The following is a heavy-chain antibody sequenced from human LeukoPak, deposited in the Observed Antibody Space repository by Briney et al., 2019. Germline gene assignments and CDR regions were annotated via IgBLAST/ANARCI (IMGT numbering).Heavy chain of an antibody. CDR2: ISGSGGST. D-gene: IGHD3-22*01. CDR3: AKDLGLNYYDSSGYHYGGYYFDY. J-gene: IGHJ4*02. Sequence: GWGLTLSCVASGFTFRDYAMSWLRQAPGRGLDWVSAISGSGGSTHYADSVEGRLTISRDNSKNTLYLEMSSLRAEDTAVYYCAKDLGLNYYDSSGYHYGGYYFDYWGQGTLVTVSS. V-gene: IGHV3-23*01. CDR1: GFTFRDYA.